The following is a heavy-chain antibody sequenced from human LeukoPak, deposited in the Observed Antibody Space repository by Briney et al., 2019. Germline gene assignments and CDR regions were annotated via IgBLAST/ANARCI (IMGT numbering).Heavy chain of an antibody. V-gene: IGHV3-74*01. CDR3: ARDREYCSSTSCSNWFDP. D-gene: IGHD2-2*01. CDR2: INSGGSGT. Sequence: PGGSLRLSCAASGFNFASHWMHWVRQTPGKGLVWVSRINSGGSGTSYADSVEGRFTISRDNAKNSLYLQMNSLRAEDTAAYYCARDREYCSSTSCSNWFDPWGQGTLVTVSS. CDR1: GFNFASHW. J-gene: IGHJ5*02.